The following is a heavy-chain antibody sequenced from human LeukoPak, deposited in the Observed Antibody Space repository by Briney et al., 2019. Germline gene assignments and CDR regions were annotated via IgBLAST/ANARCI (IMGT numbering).Heavy chain of an antibody. CDR1: GYSISSGYY. V-gene: IGHV4-38-2*01. D-gene: IGHD1-1*01. CDR2: IYHSGST. J-gene: IGHJ5*02. CDR3: ASLTTGLLWFDP. Sequence: SETLSLTCAVSGYSISSGYYWGWIRQPPGKGLEWIGSIYHSGSTYYNPSLKSRVTISIDTSKNQFSLKLSSVTAADTAVYYCASLTTGLLWFDPWGQGTLVTVSS.